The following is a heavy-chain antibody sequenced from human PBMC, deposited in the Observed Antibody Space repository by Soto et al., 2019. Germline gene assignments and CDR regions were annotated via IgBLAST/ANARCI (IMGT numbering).Heavy chain of an antibody. CDR3: ARHDVSYGDYAWFDP. CDR2: IYYSGST. D-gene: IGHD4-17*01. CDR1: GGSISSISYY. Sequence: QVQLQESGPGLVKPSETLSLTCTVSGGSISSISYYWGWIRQPPGKGLEWIGSIYYSGSTYYKPSLKHRVTISVDTSKNQFSLQLSSVTAADTAVYYCARHDVSYGDYAWFDPWGQGTLVTVSS. V-gene: IGHV4-39*01. J-gene: IGHJ5*02.